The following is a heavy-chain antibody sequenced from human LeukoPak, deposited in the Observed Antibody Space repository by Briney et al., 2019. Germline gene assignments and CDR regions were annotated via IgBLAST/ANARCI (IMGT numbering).Heavy chain of an antibody. V-gene: IGHV3-21*01. CDR2: ISSSSSYI. Sequence: PGGSLRLSCAASGFTFSSYSMNWVRQAPGKGLEWVSSISSSSSYIYYADSVKGRFTISRDNAKNSLYLQMNSLRAEDTAVYYCARGRGYSHGDFDYWGQGTLVTVSS. CDR1: GFTFSSYS. D-gene: IGHD5-18*01. CDR3: ARGRGYSHGDFDY. J-gene: IGHJ4*02.